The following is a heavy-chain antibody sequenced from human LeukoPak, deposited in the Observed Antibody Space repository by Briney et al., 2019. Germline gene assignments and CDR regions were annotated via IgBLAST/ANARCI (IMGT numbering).Heavy chain of an antibody. CDR3: ARDQTYYVSSGYYYVTYLQH. CDR2: ISSGGST. CDR1: GGSITSYY. V-gene: IGHV4-4*07. D-gene: IGHD3-22*01. Sequence: SETLSLTCTVSGGSITSYYWSWIRQPPGKGLEWIGRISSGGSTTYNPSFKSRVTMSLDTSKKQFSLNLTSVTAADTAVYYCARDQTYYVSSGYYYVTYLQHWGQGILVTVSS. J-gene: IGHJ1*01.